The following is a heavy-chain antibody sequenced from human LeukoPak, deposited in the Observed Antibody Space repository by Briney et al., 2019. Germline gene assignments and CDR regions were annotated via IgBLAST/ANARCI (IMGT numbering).Heavy chain of an antibody. CDR1: GGTFSSYA. CDR2: IIPIFGTA. D-gene: IGHD4-17*01. Sequence: ASVKVSCKPSGGTFSSYAITWVRQAPGQGLEWIGGIIPIFGTANYAQKFQGRVTITADESTSTAYMELSSLRSEDTAVYYCARDTNPYGDYGEGSYYFDYWGQGTLVTVSS. CDR3: ARDTNPYGDYGEGSYYFDY. J-gene: IGHJ4*02. V-gene: IGHV1-69*13.